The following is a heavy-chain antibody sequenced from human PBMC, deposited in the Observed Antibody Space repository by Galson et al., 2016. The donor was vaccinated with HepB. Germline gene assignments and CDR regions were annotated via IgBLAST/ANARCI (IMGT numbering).Heavy chain of an antibody. CDR2: IYYDGNT. J-gene: IGHJ5*02. CDR1: GGSITNYH. CDR3: ARSRSPYSGYSP. D-gene: IGHD5-12*01. Sequence: SETLSLTCTVSGGSITNYHWSWIRQPPGKGLEWIGNIYYDGNTTYNPSVKSRVTISVDTSKNQFSLKLFSVTAADAAVYYCARSRSPYSGYSPWGQGTLVTVSS. V-gene: IGHV4-59*01.